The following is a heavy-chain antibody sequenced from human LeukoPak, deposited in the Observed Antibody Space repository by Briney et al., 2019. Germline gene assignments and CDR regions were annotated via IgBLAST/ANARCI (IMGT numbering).Heavy chain of an antibody. J-gene: IGHJ4*02. D-gene: IGHD6-6*01. CDR2: IYYSGST. V-gene: IGHV4-30-2*03. CDR3: ARRGEYSSSSIDY. CDR1: GGSISSGDYY. Sequence: SQTLSLTCTVSGGSISSGDYYWSWIRQPPGKGLEWIGSIYYSGSTYYNPSLKSRVTISVDTSKNQFSLKLSSVTAADTAVYYCARRGEYSSSSIDYWGQGTLVTVSS.